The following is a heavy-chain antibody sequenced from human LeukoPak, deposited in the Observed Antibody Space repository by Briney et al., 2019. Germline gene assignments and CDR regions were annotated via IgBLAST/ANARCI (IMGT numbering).Heavy chain of an antibody. J-gene: IGHJ4*02. CDR3: SNYYGSGKIN. V-gene: IGHV4-39*01. Sequence: PSETLSLTCTASGGSISSSSYYWGWIRQPPGKGLEWIGSIYYSGSTYYNPSLKSRVTISVDTSKNQFSLKLSSVTAADTAVYYCSNYYGSGKINWGQGTLVTVSS. D-gene: IGHD3-10*01. CDR2: IYYSGST. CDR1: GGSISSSSYY.